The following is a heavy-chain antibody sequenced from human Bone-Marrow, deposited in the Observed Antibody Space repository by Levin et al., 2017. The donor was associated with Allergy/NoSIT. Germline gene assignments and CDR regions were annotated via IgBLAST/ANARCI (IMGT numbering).Heavy chain of an antibody. J-gene: IGHJ5*02. CDR1: GFTFSAYA. CDR2: ITSTSDKA. Sequence: GGSLRLSCAASGFTFSAYAMTWVRQAPGKGLEWVSTITSTSDKAYYTASVRGRFIISRDTSKSTLYLQMNGLLAEDTAVYYCAKDWYEESWGQGTLVTVSS. CDR3: AKDWYEES. D-gene: IGHD1-14*01. V-gene: IGHV3-23*01.